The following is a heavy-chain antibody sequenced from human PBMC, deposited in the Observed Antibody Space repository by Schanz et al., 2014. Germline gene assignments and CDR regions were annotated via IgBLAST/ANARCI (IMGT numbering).Heavy chain of an antibody. Sequence: VQLVESGGGVVQPGRSLRLSCAASGFTFSDSWMHWVRQAPGKGLVWVSRTSNDGSFTTFADSVKGRFTISRDNAKNTLYLQMNSLRAEDTAVYYCERFQSPHQPFDYWGQGTLVTVSS. CDR2: TSNDGSFT. CDR3: ERFQSPHQPFDY. V-gene: IGHV3-74*02. CDR1: GFTFSDSW. J-gene: IGHJ4*02. D-gene: IGHD2-2*01.